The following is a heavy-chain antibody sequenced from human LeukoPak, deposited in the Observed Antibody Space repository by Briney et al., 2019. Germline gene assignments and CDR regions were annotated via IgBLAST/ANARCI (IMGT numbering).Heavy chain of an antibody. CDR1: GRSINNSSYY. J-gene: IGHJ4*02. CDR3: ARQGSGNYLSPVNY. CDR2: FYYSGST. V-gene: IGHV4-39*01. Sequence: SETLSLTCTVSGRSINNSSYYWGWVRQPPGKGLEWIESFYYSGSTYYNPSLKSRVIISVDTSKNQFSLKLSSVTAADTAVYYCARQGSGNYLSPVNYWGQGTLVTVSS. D-gene: IGHD1-26*01.